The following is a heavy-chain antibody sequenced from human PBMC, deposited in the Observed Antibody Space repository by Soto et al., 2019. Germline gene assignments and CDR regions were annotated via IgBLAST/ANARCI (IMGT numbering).Heavy chain of an antibody. D-gene: IGHD3-9*01. J-gene: IGHJ6*02. CDR1: GFTFSNYA. V-gene: IGHV3-23*01. Sequence: EGQLLESGEGLVQPGGSLKLCCAASGFTFSNYAMSWVRQAPGKGLEWVSGIGGSGSNTYYADSVKGRFTISRDNSKNTLFLQMNSLRAEDTAEYYCARVVRYFDTPYGMDVWGQGTTVTVSS. CDR2: IGGSGSNT. CDR3: ARVVRYFDTPYGMDV.